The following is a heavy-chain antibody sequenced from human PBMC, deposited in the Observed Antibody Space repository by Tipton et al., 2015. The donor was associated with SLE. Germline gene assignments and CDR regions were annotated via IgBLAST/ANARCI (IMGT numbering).Heavy chain of an antibody. CDR1: GGSISDSSHY. D-gene: IGHD2/OR15-2a*01. J-gene: IGHJ4*02. V-gene: IGHV4-39*02. CDR2: FYHRGTT. Sequence: TLSLTCTVSGGSISDSSHYWVWIRQSPGKGLEWIGNFYHRGTTYYNPSLKSRVTISADTSKNHLSLKLTSVTAADTAVYFCARSSSVRTLLWPTFAYWGQGTLVTVSS. CDR3: ARSSSVRTLLWPTFAY.